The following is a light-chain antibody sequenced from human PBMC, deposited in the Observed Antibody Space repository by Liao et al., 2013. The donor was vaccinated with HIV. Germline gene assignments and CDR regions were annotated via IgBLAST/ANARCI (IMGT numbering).Light chain of an antibody. CDR1: QLGNKN. CDR2: EDT. V-gene: IGLV3-1*01. CDR3: QTWDTNSWV. J-gene: IGLJ3*02. Sequence: SYELTQPPSVSVSPGQTASITCSGDQLGNKNICWYQQKPGQSPVLVIYEDTKRPSGIPERFSGSNSGNTATLTISETQALDEADYFCQTWDTNSWVFGGGTKLTVL.